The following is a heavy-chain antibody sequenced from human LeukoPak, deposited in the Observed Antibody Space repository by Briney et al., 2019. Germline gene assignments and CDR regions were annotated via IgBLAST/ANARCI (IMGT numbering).Heavy chain of an antibody. CDR2: IIPIFGTA. D-gene: IGHD1-26*01. Sequence: RASVKVSCKASGGTFSSYAISWVRQAPGQGLEWMGGIIPIFGTANYAQKFQGRVTITADKSTSTAYMELSSLRSEDTAVYYCASAVGWGLLVPSDYWGQGTLVTVSS. V-gene: IGHV1-69*06. CDR1: GGTFSSYA. CDR3: ASAVGWGLLVPSDY. J-gene: IGHJ4*02.